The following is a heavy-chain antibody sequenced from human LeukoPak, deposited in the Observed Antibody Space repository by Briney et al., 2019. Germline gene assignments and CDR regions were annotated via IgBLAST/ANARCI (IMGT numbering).Heavy chain of an antibody. J-gene: IGHJ5*02. Sequence: GGSLRLSCAASGFTFRNYWMNWVRQAPGKGLEWVSSISSSSSYIYYADSVKGRFTISRDNAKNSLYLQMNSLRAEDTALYYCAKDVNFDWLFGWFDPWGQGTLVTVSS. CDR1: GFTFRNYW. D-gene: IGHD3-9*01. CDR3: AKDVNFDWLFGWFDP. CDR2: ISSSSSYI. V-gene: IGHV3-21*04.